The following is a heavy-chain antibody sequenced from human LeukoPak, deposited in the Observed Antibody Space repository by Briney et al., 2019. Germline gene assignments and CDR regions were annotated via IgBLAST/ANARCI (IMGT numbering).Heavy chain of an antibody. CDR3: VSPRGFSYGYFDY. CDR2: IYYSKNT. CDR1: GGSISSSSAY. J-gene: IGHJ4*02. D-gene: IGHD5-18*01. V-gene: IGHV4-39*01. Sequence: SETLFLTCTVSGGSISSSSAYWGWIRQPPGKGLEWIGSIYYSKNTYYNPSLKSRVTISADTPKNQFSLTLGSVSATDTAVYYCVSPRGFSYGYFDYWGQGTLVTVSS.